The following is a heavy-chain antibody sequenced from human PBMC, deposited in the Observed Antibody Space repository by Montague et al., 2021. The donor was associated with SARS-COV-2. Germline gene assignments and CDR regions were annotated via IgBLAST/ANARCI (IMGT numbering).Heavy chain of an antibody. D-gene: IGHD5-12*01. CDR3: ANPRGEYSGSDFVFWY. V-gene: IGHV3-23*01. Sequence: SLRLSCAASGFVFNDYAINWVRQAPGKALEWVSAISGSGGGTYYAESVKGRFATSRDTSKNTVFLQMDSLRLEDTALYYCANPRGEYSGSDFVFWYWGQGTLVTVSS. CDR2: ISGSGGGT. CDR1: GFVFNDYA. J-gene: IGHJ4*02.